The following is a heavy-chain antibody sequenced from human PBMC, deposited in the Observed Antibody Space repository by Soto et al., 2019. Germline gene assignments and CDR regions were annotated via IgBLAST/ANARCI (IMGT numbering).Heavy chain of an antibody. V-gene: IGHV3-21*01. D-gene: IGHD2-15*01. J-gene: IGHJ4*02. CDR1: GFAFRSYN. CDR2: ISSGSSNI. CDR3: ASATVVAATFDF. Sequence: GGSLRLSCAASGFAFRSYNMNWVRQAPGKGLEWVASISSGSSNIYYADSVKGRFTISRDNAKNSLFLQMDSLRAEDSAVYYCASATVVAATFDFWSQGTLVTVSS.